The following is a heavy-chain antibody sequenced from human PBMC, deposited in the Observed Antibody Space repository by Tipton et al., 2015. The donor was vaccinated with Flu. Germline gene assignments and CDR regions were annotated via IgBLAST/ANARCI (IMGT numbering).Heavy chain of an antibody. V-gene: IGHV3-20*04. D-gene: IGHD2-8*01. CDR3: VRGLSDTNNPSPGDL. CDR2: INWNGGRT. J-gene: IGHJ5*02. CDR1: GFPFDDYG. Sequence: SLRLSCAASGFPFDDYGMSWVRQAPGKGLEGVAGINWNGGRTGYADSVKGRFTISRDNAKNSLYLEMNSLTAEDTAFYYCVRGLSDTNNPSPGDLWGQGTLVIVYS.